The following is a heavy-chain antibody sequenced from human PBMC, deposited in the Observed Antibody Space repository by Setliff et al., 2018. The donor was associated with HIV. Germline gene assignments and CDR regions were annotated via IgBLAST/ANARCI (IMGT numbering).Heavy chain of an antibody. CDR3: ARLLYSYGMRGYFDS. CDR2: IYYSGNT. Sequence: ETLSLTCTVSGGSVTNNYYWAWIRQPPGKGLEWIGSIYYSGNTFYNPSLKSRVTMSVDTSENQFSLRLSSVTAADTAVHYCARLLYSYGMRGYFDSWGQGTLVTVSS. V-gene: IGHV4-39*01. D-gene: IGHD5-18*01. CDR1: GGSVTNNYY. J-gene: IGHJ4*02.